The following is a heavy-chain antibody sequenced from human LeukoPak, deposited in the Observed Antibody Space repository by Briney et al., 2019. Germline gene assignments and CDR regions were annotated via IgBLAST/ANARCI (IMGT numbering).Heavy chain of an antibody. V-gene: IGHV1-69*13. CDR3: ARGVRSGWYLFDY. CDR1: GGTFSSYA. J-gene: IGHJ4*02. Sequence: SVKVSCKASGGTFSSYAISWVRQAPGQGLEWMGGIIPIFGTANYAQTFQGRVTITADESTSTAYMELSSLRSEDTAVYYCARGVRSGWYLFDYWGQGTLVTVSS. D-gene: IGHD6-19*01. CDR2: IIPIFGTA.